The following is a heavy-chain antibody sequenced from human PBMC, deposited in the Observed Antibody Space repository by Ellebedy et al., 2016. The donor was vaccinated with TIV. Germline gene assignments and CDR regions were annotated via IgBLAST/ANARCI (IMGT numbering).Heavy chain of an antibody. V-gene: IGHV3-7*03. CDR2: IKGDGSER. CDR3: ARELRPCCITGAADF. CDR1: GFTFSGYW. Sequence: PGGSLRLSCEASGFTFSGYWMAWVRQAPGKGLEWVANIKGDGSERYYADSVKGRFTISRDNAKKSLYLQMDGLRDEDTAVYYCARELRPCCITGAADFWGQGTLLTVSS. J-gene: IGHJ1*01. D-gene: IGHD1-20*01.